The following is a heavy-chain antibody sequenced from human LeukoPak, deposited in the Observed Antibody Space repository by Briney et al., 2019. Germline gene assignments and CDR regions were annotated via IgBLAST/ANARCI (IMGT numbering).Heavy chain of an antibody. V-gene: IGHV3-30*03. CDR2: ISYDGSNK. CDR3: ARGDSSGWLHAFDI. CDR1: GFTFSSYG. Sequence: GGSLRLSCAASGFTFSSYGMHWVRQAPGKGLEWVAVISYDGSNKYYADSVKGRFTISRDNSKNTLYLQMNSLRAEDTAVYYCARGDSSGWLHAFDIWGQGTMVTVSS. D-gene: IGHD6-19*01. J-gene: IGHJ3*02.